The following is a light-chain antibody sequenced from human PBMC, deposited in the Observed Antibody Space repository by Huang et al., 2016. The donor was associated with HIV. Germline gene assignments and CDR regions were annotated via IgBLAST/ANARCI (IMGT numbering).Light chain of an antibody. CDR3: QQYYHNPLT. CDR2: WAS. J-gene: IGKJ4*01. Sequence: DIVMTQSPDSLAVSLGERATINCRSSQSLFFSSNKRSYLAWYQKKPGPPPKLVISWASARESGVPDRFSGSGSETQFTLTISSLQAEDVAVYYCQQYYHNPLTFGGGTKVEI. CDR1: QSLFFSSNKRSY. V-gene: IGKV4-1*01.